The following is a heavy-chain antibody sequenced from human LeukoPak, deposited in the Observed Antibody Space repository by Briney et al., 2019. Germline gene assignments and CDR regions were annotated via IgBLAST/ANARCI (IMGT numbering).Heavy chain of an antibody. V-gene: IGHV4-59*08. CDR3: DRHDNIKDKDSCAYIIWFGA. J-gene: IGHJ5*02. CDR1: GSSIRQYY. CDR2: MYYSGST. Sequence: SETLSLTCTVSGSSIRQYYWTWIRQPPGKGLEWIAHMYYSGSTNYNPSLKSRVTTSLDTSKNQFSLELRSVPAADTAVSFCDRHDNIKDKDSCAYIIWFGAWGQGTLVTVSS. D-gene: IGHD3-16*01.